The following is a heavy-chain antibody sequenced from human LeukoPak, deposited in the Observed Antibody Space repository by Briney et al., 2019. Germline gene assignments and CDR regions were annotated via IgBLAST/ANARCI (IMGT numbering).Heavy chain of an antibody. CDR2: ISSSSSTI. CDR1: GFTVSSYS. D-gene: IGHD2-15*01. J-gene: IGHJ6*02. V-gene: IGHV3-48*02. CDR3: ARDGVVVVAATSGGYYGMDV. Sequence: PGGSLRLSCAASGFTVSSYSMSWVRQAPGKGLEWVSYISSSSSTIYYADSVKGRFTISRDNAKNSLYLQMNSLRDEDTAVYYCARDGVVVVAATSGGYYGMDVWGQGTTVTVSS.